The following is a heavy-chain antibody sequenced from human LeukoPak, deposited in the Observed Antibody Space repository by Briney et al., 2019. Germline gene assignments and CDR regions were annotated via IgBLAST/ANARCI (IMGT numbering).Heavy chain of an antibody. D-gene: IGHD4-17*01. V-gene: IGHV4-34*01. Sequence: PSETLSLTCAVYGGSFSGYYWSWIRQPPGKGLEWMGEINHSGSTNYNPSLKSRATMSVDTSKNQFSLKLSSVTAADTAVYYCARGGLALFRFGYGDYGDRFDPWGQGTLVTVSS. CDR1: GGSFSGYY. CDR2: INHSGST. J-gene: IGHJ5*02. CDR3: ARGGLALFRFGYGDYGDRFDP.